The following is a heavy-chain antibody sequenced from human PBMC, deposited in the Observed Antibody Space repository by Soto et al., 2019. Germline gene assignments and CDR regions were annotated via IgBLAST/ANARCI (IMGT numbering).Heavy chain of an antibody. D-gene: IGHD2-2*01. CDR2: INHSGST. CDR1: GGSFSGYY. V-gene: IGHV4-34*01. CDR3: ARRPKGYCSSTSCFYFDY. Sequence: PSETLSLTCAVYGGSFSGYYWSWIRQPPGKGLEWIGEINHSGSTNYNPSLKSRVTISVDTSKNQFSLKLSSVTAADTAVYYCARRPKGYCSSTSCFYFDYWGQGTLVTVS. J-gene: IGHJ4*02.